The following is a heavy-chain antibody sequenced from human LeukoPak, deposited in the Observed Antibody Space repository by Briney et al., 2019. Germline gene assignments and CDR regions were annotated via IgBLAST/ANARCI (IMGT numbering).Heavy chain of an antibody. J-gene: IGHJ4*02. CDR1: GGTFSSYA. CDR3: ARDGEWEPPD. D-gene: IGHD1-26*01. CDR2: IFPIFGTA. Sequence: GSSVKVSCKASGGTFSSYAISWVRQAPGQGLEWMGGIFPIFGTANYAQKFQGRVTITTDESTSTAYMELSSLRSEDTAVYYCARDGEWEPPDWGQGTLVTVSS. V-gene: IGHV1-69*05.